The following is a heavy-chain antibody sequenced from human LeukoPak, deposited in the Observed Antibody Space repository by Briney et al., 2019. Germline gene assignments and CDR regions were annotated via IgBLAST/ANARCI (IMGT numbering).Heavy chain of an antibody. Sequence: SETLSLTCTVSGGSISSYYWSWIRQPPGKGLEWIGYIYYSGSTNYNPSLKSRVTISVDTSKNQFSLKLSSVTAADTAVYYCARHVGYYDSSGYEILDYWGQGTLVTVSS. V-gene: IGHV4-59*08. CDR1: GGSISSYY. D-gene: IGHD3-22*01. CDR3: ARHVGYYDSSGYEILDY. CDR2: IYYSGST. J-gene: IGHJ4*02.